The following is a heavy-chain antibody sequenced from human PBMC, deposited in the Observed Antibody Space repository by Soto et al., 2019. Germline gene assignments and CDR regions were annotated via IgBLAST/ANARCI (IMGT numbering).Heavy chain of an antibody. D-gene: IGHD3-3*01. J-gene: IGHJ5*02. Sequence: LRLSCAASGFTVSSYSMNWVRQTPGKGLEWVSSISGSSSNMYYADSVKGRFTISRDNAKNSLYLQMNSLRAEDTAVYYCAKDPNYDFWSGYSGSGWFDPWGQGTLVTVSS. V-gene: IGHV3-21*01. CDR3: AKDPNYDFWSGYSGSGWFDP. CDR1: GFTVSSYS. CDR2: ISGSSSNM.